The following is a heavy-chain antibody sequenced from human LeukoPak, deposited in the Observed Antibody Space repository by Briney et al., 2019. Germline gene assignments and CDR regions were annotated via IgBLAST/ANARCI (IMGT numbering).Heavy chain of an antibody. CDR3: AELGITMIGGV. CDR2: LRNDGRSK. Sequence: AGGSLRLSCAASGFIFSNYDMHWVRQAPGKGLEWVASLRNDGRSKYYADSVKGRFTISTDNSKNSLYLQMNSLRAEDTAVYYCAELGITMIGGVWGKGTTVTISS. V-gene: IGHV3-30*02. D-gene: IGHD3-10*02. J-gene: IGHJ6*04. CDR1: GFIFSNYD.